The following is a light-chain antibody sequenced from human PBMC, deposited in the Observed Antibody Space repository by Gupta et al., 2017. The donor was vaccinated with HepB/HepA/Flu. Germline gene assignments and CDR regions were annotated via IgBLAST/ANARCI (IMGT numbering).Light chain of an antibody. Sequence: VSGSPGQSITISCTGTSSDVGSYNLVSWYQQHTGKAPKLMIYEVSKRPSGVSNRFSGSKSGNTASLTISGLQAEDEADYYCCSYAGSSYYVFGTGTKVTVL. CDR2: EVS. J-gene: IGLJ1*01. CDR3: CSYAGSSYYV. V-gene: IGLV2-23*02. CDR1: SSDVGSYNL.